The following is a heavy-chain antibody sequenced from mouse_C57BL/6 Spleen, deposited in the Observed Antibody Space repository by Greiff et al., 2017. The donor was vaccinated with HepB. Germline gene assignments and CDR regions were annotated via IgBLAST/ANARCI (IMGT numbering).Heavy chain of an antibody. J-gene: IGHJ2*01. D-gene: IGHD2-4*01. CDR2: IHPNSGST. V-gene: IGHV1-64*01. CDR1: GYTFTSYW. Sequence: VQLQQSGAELVKPGASVKLSCKASGYTFTSYWMHWVKQRPGQGLEWIGMIHPNSGSTNYNEKFKSKATLTVDKSSSTAYMQLSSLTSEDSAVYYCAREGPGITTFFDYWGQGTTLTVSS. CDR3: AREGPGITTFFDY.